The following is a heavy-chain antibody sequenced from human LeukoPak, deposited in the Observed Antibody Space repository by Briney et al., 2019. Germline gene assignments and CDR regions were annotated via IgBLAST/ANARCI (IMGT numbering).Heavy chain of an antibody. CDR2: IYPGDSDT. Sequence: GESLKISCKGSGYSFTSYWIGWVRPMPGKGLEWMGIIYPGDSDTRYSPSFQGQVTISADKSISTAYLQWSSLKASDTAMYYCARHGGVADGYKQPFIDYWGQGTLVTVSS. D-gene: IGHD5-24*01. J-gene: IGHJ4*02. CDR1: GYSFTSYW. CDR3: ARHGGVADGYKQPFIDY. V-gene: IGHV5-51*01.